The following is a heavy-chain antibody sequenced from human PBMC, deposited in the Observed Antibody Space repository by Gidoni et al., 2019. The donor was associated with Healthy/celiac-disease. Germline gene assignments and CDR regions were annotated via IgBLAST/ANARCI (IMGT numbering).Heavy chain of an antibody. V-gene: IGHV3-30*03. Sequence: QVQLVESGGGVVQPGRSLRLSCAASGFTFSSYGMHWVRQAPGKGREWVAVISYDGSNKYYADSVKGRFTISRDNSKNTLYLQMNSLRAEDTAVYYCARADDSSGYYYFDYWGQGTLVTVSS. CDR2: ISYDGSNK. D-gene: IGHD3-22*01. CDR3: ARADDSSGYYYFDY. CDR1: GFTFSSYG. J-gene: IGHJ4*02.